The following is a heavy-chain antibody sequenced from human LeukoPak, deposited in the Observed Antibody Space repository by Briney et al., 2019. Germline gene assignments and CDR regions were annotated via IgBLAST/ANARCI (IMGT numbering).Heavy chain of an antibody. V-gene: IGHV3-43*01. CDR1: GFSFEDYT. CDR2: ISWDGGTT. D-gene: IGHD2-15*01. J-gene: IGHJ4*02. CDR3: AKDSTRNLLLVAAPLDY. Sequence: GGSLRLSCAASGFSFEDYTMHWVRQAPGKGLEWVSLISWDGGTTFYAESVKGRFTISRDNRKNSLYLQMKSLRTEDTALYYCAKDSTRNLLLVAAPLDYWGQGTLVTVSS.